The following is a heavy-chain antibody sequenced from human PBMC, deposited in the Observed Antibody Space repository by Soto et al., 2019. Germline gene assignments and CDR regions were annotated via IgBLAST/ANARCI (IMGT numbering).Heavy chain of an antibody. Sequence: QVHLVESGGGVVQPGRSLRLSCAASGFTFSSYAMHWVRRTPGKGLECVALISYDGINKYYAESVKGRFTVSRDNSKTTLYLQRNSLSAEDTAVYYCVKDGVSGRSDYFFDYWGQGTLVTVSS. CDR2: ISYDGINK. V-gene: IGHV3-30*18. CDR1: GFTFSSYA. D-gene: IGHD6-19*01. J-gene: IGHJ4*02. CDR3: VKDGVSGRSDYFFDY.